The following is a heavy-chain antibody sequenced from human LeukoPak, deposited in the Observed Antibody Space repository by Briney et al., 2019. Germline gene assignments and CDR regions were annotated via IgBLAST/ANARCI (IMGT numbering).Heavy chain of an antibody. V-gene: IGHV1-2*02. D-gene: IGHD2-15*01. CDR2: INPNSGGT. J-gene: IGHJ4*02. CDR3: ASLSFSRLMVEFDY. Sequence: GASVKVSCKASGYTFTGSYMHWVRQAPGQGLEWMGWINPNSGGTNYAQKFQGRVTMTRDTSISTAYMELSRLRSDDTAVYYCASLSFSRLMVEFDYWGQGTLVTVSS. CDR1: GYTFTGSY.